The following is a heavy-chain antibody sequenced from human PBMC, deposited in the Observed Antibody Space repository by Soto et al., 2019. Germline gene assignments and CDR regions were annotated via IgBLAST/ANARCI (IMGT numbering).Heavy chain of an antibody. J-gene: IGHJ4*02. D-gene: IGHD2-2*01. CDR1: GGSIGSYY. V-gene: IGHV4-59*01. Sequence: QVQLQESGPGLAKPSETLSLTCTVSGGSIGSYYWSWLRKAPGKGLEWIGYVYYSGSTKYNPSLKSRVTISLDTPKKQFFLKLNSVTAADTAVYYCARDVGYANGLDYWGQGTRVIVS. CDR3: ARDVGYANGLDY. CDR2: VYYSGST.